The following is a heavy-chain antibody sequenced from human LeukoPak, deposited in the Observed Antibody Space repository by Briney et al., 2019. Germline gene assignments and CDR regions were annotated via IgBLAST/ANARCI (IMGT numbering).Heavy chain of an antibody. D-gene: IGHD3-3*01. CDR3: ARVHSRSGYTPNWFDP. CDR2: MNPNSGNT. V-gene: IGHV1-8*03. CDR1: GYIFTSYD. Sequence: ASVKVSCKASGYIFTSYDINWMRQATGQGLEWMGWMNPNSGNTGYAQKFQGRVTITRNTSINTAYMELSSLRSEDTAVYYSARVHSRSGYTPNWFDPWGQGTLVTVSS. J-gene: IGHJ5*02.